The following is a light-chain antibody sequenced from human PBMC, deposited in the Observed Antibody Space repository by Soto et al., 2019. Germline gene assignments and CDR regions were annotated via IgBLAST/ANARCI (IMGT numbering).Light chain of an antibody. CDR2: AAS. CDR3: QQSYTNPPT. J-gene: IGKJ1*01. V-gene: IGKV1-39*01. Sequence: DVQMTQSPSALSASVRDRVFITCRASQSISMYLSWYQQKPGKAPKLLIYAASSLQSGVPSRFSGSGSGTDFTLTISSLQPEDFATYFCQQSYTNPPTFGQGTKVDIK. CDR1: QSISMY.